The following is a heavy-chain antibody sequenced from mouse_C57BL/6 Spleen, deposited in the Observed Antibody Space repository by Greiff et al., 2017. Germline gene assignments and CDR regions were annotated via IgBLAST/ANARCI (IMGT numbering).Heavy chain of an antibody. CDR1: GYSFTDYN. CDR3: AREGITTVVAHWYFDV. CDR2: INPNYGTT. D-gene: IGHD1-1*01. J-gene: IGHJ1*03. V-gene: IGHV1-39*01. Sequence: EVQLQQSGPELVKPGASVKISCKASGYSFTDYNMNWVKQSNGKSLEWIGVINPNYGTTSYNQKFKGKATLTVDQSSRTAYMQLNSLASCDSAVYYCAREGITTVVAHWYFDVWGTGTTVTVSS.